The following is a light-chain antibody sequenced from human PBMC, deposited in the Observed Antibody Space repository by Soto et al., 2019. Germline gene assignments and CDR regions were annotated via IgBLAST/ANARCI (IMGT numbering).Light chain of an antibody. CDR3: QQYNTYSRP. CDR1: QSISSG. V-gene: IGKV1-5*03. J-gene: IGKJ1*01. Sequence: DIQMTQSPSTLSASVGDRVTITCRASQSISSGFAWYQQKPGEAPKLLINEGSTLERGAPSRCSGSGSGTEFTLTISSRQPDDFAPFYCQQYNTYSRPFGQGPKVEVK. CDR2: EGS.